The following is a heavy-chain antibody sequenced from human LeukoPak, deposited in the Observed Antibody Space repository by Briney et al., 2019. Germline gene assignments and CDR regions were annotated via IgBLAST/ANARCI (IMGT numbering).Heavy chain of an antibody. V-gene: IGHV3-30*02. D-gene: IGHD1-14*01. CDR1: GFTFSSYG. CDR2: IRNDGSII. J-gene: IGHJ4*02. Sequence: GGSLRLSCAASGFTFSSYGMHWIRQAPGKGLEWVAFIRNDGSIIYNADSVKGRFTISRDNSKNTLYLQMSSLRAEDTAVYYCAREVWGPEYWGQGTLVTVSS. CDR3: AREVWGPEY.